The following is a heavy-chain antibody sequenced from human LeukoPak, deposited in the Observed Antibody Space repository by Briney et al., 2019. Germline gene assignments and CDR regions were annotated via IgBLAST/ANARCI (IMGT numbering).Heavy chain of an antibody. CDR2: IQSKPDGGTA. V-gene: IGHV3-15*01. J-gene: IGHJ4*02. D-gene: IGHD3-10*01. CDR3: TTDRGASTN. CDR1: GFTFNNAW. Sequence: GGSLRLPCAASGFTFNNAWMSWIRQAPGKGLEWVGRIQSKPDGGTADYAAPVKGRFTISRDNSKNTLYLQMSSLKAEDTALYYCTTDRGASTNWGPGTLVTVSS.